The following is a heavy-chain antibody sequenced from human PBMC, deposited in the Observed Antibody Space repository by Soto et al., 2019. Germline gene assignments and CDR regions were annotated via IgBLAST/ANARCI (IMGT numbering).Heavy chain of an antibody. J-gene: IGHJ4*02. Sequence: GGSLRLSXAASGFTFSSYGMHWVRQAPGKGLEWVAVISYDGSNKYYADSVKGRFTISRDNSKNTLYLQMNSLRAEDTAVYYCAKDFSLVVVIYYFDYWGQGTLVTVSS. CDR1: GFTFSSYG. V-gene: IGHV3-30*18. CDR3: AKDFSLVVVIYYFDY. CDR2: ISYDGSNK. D-gene: IGHD3-22*01.